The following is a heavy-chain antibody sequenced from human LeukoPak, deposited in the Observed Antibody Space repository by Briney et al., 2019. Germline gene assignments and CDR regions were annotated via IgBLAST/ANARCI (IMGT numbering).Heavy chain of an antibody. D-gene: IGHD3-22*01. Sequence: SDTLSLTCTVSGGSVSSDRFHWSWIRQPPGKGLEWVGCVHYSGSTYFNPSLKSRVTISLDTSRNQFSLKLNSVTAADTAVYYCAREPYCDSGGHIDHWGQGTLVTVSS. CDR1: GGSVSSDRFH. V-gene: IGHV4-61*01. J-gene: IGHJ4*02. CDR3: AREPYCDSGGHIDH. CDR2: VHYSGST.